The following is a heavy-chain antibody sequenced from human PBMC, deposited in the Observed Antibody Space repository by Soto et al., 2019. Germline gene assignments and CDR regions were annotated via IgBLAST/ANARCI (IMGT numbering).Heavy chain of an antibody. CDR1: GLTFSSYW. Sequence: EVQLVESGGGLVQPGGSLRLSCAASGLTFSSYWMHWVRQAPGKGLVWVSRINTHGSFTNDADSVKGRLTVSRDNAKNTLYLQMNRLRAEDTAVYYCSREADGSSSMDFDYWGQGTLVTVSS. D-gene: IGHD6-6*01. CDR3: SREADGSSSMDFDY. CDR2: INTHGSFT. J-gene: IGHJ4*02. V-gene: IGHV3-74*01.